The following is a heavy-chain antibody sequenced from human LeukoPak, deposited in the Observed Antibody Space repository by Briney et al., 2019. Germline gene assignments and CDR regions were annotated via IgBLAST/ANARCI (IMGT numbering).Heavy chain of an antibody. J-gene: IGHJ4*02. V-gene: IGHV4-34*01. D-gene: IGHD3-3*01. CDR1: GGSFSGYY. CDR2: INHSGST. Sequence: SETLSLTCAVYGGSFSGYYWSSIRQPPGKGLEWIGEINHSGSTNYNPSLKSRVTISVDTSKNQFSLKLSSVTAADTAVYYCARSLRFFPSAFDYWGQGTLVTVSS. CDR3: ARSLRFFPSAFDY.